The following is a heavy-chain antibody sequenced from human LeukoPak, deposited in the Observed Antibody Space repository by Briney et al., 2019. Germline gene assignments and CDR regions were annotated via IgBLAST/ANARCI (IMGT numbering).Heavy chain of an antibody. D-gene: IGHD5-24*01. J-gene: IGHJ4*02. V-gene: IGHV3-7*01. CDR2: IKQDGSDK. CDR3: ARDGRWMQFAEGGLDY. CDR1: GFSFSGYW. Sequence: PGGSLRLSCAASGFSFSGYWMNWVRQAPGKGLEWVASIKQDGSDKYYVDSVKGRFTISRGNAKNSLYLQMNSLRDEDTAAYYCARDGRWMQFAEGGLDYWGQGTLVTVSS.